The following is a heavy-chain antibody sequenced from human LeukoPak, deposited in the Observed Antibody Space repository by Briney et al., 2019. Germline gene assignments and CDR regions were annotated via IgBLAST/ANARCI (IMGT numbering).Heavy chain of an antibody. CDR2: IYYSGTT. V-gene: IGHV4-39*01. D-gene: IGHD3-3*01. CDR3: ARLTIFGVISPDY. CDR1: GGSISSSSYY. J-gene: IGHJ4*02. Sequence: SETLSLTCTVSGGSISSSSYYWGFIRQPPGKGLEWIGSIYYSGTTYYNPSLKSRVTISVDTSSNQFSLKLYSVTAADTAVYYCARLTIFGVISPDYWGQGALVTVSS.